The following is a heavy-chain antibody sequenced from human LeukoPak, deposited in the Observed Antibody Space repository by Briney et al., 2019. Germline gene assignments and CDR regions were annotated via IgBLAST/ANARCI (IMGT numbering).Heavy chain of an antibody. CDR1: GFTFSSYA. Sequence: QAGGSLRLSCAASGFTFSSYAMSWVRQAPGKGLEWVSDISGSGSSTYYADSVKGRFNISRDNSKNMVYLQMNRLRADDTAVYHCAKEGYASSWYRFDYWGQGTLVTVSS. V-gene: IGHV3-23*01. CDR2: ISGSGSST. J-gene: IGHJ4*02. D-gene: IGHD6-13*01. CDR3: AKEGYASSWYRFDY.